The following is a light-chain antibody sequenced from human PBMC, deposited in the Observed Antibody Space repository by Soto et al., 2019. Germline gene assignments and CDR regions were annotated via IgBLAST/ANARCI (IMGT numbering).Light chain of an antibody. CDR1: QSVSSN. J-gene: IGKJ4*01. CDR2: GAS. CDR3: QERSRRPRT. V-gene: IGKV3-15*01. Sequence: MEMSQARAALSASLGERATLSCRASQSVSSNLTWYQQKRGQAPRLLIYGASSWPTGIPSRFSGSGSGTDFTLTIGSLLPEDFPFYSFQERSRRPRTIAGGTKVDIK.